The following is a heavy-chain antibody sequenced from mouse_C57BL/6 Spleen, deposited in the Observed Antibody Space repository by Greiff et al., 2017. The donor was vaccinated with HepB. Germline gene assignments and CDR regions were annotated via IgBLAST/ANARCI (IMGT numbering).Heavy chain of an antibody. D-gene: IGHD5-1*01. CDR3: AKRVPPLAMDY. CDR2: IYPGSGST. V-gene: IGHV1-55*01. Sequence: QVQLKESGAELVKPGASVKMSCKASGYTFTSYWITWVKQRPGQGLEWIGDIYPGSGSTNYNEKFKSKATLTVDTSSSTAYMQLSSLTSEDSAVYYCAKRVPPLAMDYWGQGTSVTVSS. CDR1: GYTFTSYW. J-gene: IGHJ4*01.